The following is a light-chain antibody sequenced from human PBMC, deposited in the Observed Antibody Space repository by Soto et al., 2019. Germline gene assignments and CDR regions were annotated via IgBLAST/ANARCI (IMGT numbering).Light chain of an antibody. Sequence: QSALTQPASVSGSPGQSITISCTGTNNDVGAHNLVSWYQHHPGKAPRLIISEVSNRPSGVSNRFSASKSGNTASLTISGLQADDEADYYCSSYTMSTTIIFGRGTKVTVL. CDR3: SSYTMSTTII. V-gene: IGLV2-14*01. CDR2: EVS. CDR1: NNDVGAHNL. J-gene: IGLJ2*01.